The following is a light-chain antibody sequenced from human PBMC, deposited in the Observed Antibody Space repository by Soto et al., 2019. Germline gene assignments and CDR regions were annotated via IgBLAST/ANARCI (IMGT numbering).Light chain of an antibody. J-gene: IGKJ1*01. CDR3: QQTYTSRPWT. Sequence: DIQVTQSPSSLSASVGDRVTITCRASQSINTFLNWYQQRPGKAPNLLIYGASNLQSGVPSRFSGSGSGTDFTLTISSLQPEEFATYYCQQTYTSRPWTFGRGTKVEIK. CDR2: GAS. CDR1: QSINTF. V-gene: IGKV1-39*01.